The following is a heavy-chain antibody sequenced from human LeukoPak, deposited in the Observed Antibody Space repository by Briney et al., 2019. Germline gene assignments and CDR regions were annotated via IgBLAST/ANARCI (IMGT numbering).Heavy chain of an antibody. D-gene: IGHD3-10*01. CDR1: GGSISSYY. CDR3: ARGDYYGSGSYNWFDP. CDR2: IYYSGST. V-gene: IGHV4-59*01. J-gene: IGHJ5*02. Sequence: PSETLSLTCTVSGGSISSYYWSWIRQPPGKGLEWIGYIYYSGSTNYNPSLKSRVTISVDTSKNQFSLKLNSVTAADTAVYYCARGDYYGSGSYNWFDPWGQGTLVTVSS.